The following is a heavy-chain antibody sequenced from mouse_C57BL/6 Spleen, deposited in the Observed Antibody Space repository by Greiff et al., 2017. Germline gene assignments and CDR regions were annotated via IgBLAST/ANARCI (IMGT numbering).Heavy chain of an antibody. CDR3: TRRYYGFGY. Sequence: QVQLQQSGAELVRPGASVTLSCKASGYTFNDYEMHWVKQTPVNGLEWIGAIDCETGGTDYNQKFKGKVILTADKSSSTTYMELLSLTSEDSAVYYCTRRYYGFGYCGHGTTLTVSS. CDR1: GYTFNDYE. J-gene: IGHJ2*01. V-gene: IGHV1-15*01. D-gene: IGHD1-1*01. CDR2: IDCETGGT.